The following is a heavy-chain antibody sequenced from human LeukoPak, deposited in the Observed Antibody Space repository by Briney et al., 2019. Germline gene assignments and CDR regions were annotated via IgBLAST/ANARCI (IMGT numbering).Heavy chain of an antibody. Sequence: GGSLRLSCAASGFTFSSDSMNWVRQAPGAGLEWVSSIRRSSRYIYYADPVKGQFTVSRDNAKNSLYLQMNSLRAEDTAVYYCARSLTGDLDWFDPWGRGTLVTVSS. J-gene: IGHJ5*02. D-gene: IGHD7-27*01. CDR1: GFTFSSDS. V-gene: IGHV3-21*01. CDR2: IRRSSRYI. CDR3: ARSLTGDLDWFDP.